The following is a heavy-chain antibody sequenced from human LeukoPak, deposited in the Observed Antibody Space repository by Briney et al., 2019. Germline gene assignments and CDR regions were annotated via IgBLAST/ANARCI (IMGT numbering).Heavy chain of an antibody. CDR2: ISDSGGRT. Sequence: PGRSLRLSCAASGFTFSSYGMHWVCQAPGKRMEWVSSISDSGGRTFYADSVKGRFTISRDNSKDTLNLQMNSLRAEDTAVYYCAGRCIYDDYGRLDAFDVWGQGTMVTVSS. V-gene: IGHV3-23*01. CDR1: GFTFSSYG. J-gene: IGHJ3*01. CDR3: AGRCIYDDYGRLDAFDV. D-gene: IGHD4-17*01.